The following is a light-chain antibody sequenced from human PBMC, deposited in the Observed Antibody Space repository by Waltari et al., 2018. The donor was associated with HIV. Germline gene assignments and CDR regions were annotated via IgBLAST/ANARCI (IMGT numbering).Light chain of an antibody. CDR1: SGRVASNY. V-gene: IGLV6-57*02. CDR3: QSSHGITAV. Sequence: NFMLTQPHSVSASPGKTVTISCTGSSGRVASNYVQWYQQRPGSAPTTVIYKDDQRPSGFPDRFSGSINSSANSASLTISGLKTEDEADYYCQSSHGITAVFGGGTKLTVL. CDR2: KDD. J-gene: IGLJ3*02.